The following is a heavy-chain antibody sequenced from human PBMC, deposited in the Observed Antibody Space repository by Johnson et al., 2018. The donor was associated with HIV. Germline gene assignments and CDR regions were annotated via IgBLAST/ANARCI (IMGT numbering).Heavy chain of an antibody. D-gene: IGHD6-13*01. Sequence: VQLVESGGGVVQPGGSLRVSCAASGFTFSSYGMHWVRQAPGKGLEWVAFIRYDGSNKYYGDSVKGRITISRDNSKNTLYLQMNSLRAEDTAVYYCARGAAAAPGGFDIWGQGTVVTVSS. CDR1: GFTFSSYG. CDR2: IRYDGSNK. J-gene: IGHJ3*02. CDR3: ARGAAAAPGGFDI. V-gene: IGHV3-30*02.